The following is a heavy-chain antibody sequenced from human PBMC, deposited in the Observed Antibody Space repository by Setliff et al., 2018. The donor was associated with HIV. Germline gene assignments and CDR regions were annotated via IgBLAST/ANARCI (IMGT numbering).Heavy chain of an antibody. CDR1: GGSISSYY. CDR3: ARQITMVRGVYQPYYYYYMDV. CDR2: IYYSGSP. D-gene: IGHD3-10*01. J-gene: IGHJ6*03. V-gene: IGHV4-59*08. Sequence: SETLSLTCTVSGGSISSYYWSWIRQPPGKGLEWIGYIYYSGSPNYNPSLKSRVTISVDTSKNQFSLKLSSVTAADTAVYYCARQITMVRGVYQPYYYYYMDVWGKGTTVTVSS.